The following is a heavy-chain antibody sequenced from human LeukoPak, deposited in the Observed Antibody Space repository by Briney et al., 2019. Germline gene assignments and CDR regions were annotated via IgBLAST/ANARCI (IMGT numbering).Heavy chain of an antibody. CDR2: IYYSDST. V-gene: IGHV4-61*01. CDR3: ARSYDFWSGDSQFDY. D-gene: IGHD3-3*01. J-gene: IGHJ4*02. CDR1: GGSISSSSYY. Sequence: PSETLSLTCTVSGGSISSSSYYWSWIRQPPGKGLEWIGYIYYSDSTNYNPSLKSRVTISGDTSKNQFSLKLSSVTAADTAVYYCARSYDFWSGDSQFDYWGQGTPVTVSS.